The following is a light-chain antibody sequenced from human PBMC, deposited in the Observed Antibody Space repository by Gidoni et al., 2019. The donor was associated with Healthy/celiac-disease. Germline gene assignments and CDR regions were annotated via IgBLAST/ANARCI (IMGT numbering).Light chain of an antibody. V-gene: IGLV2-14*03. J-gene: IGLJ1*01. CDR2: DVS. CDR3: SSYTSSSPYV. CDR1: RSDVGGYNY. Sequence: QSALTPPASVSGSPGQSITISCTGTRSDVGGYNYVSWYQQHPGKAPKLMIYDVSNRPSGGSKRFSGSKSGNTASLTISGLQAEDEADYYCSSYTSSSPYVCGTGTKVTVL.